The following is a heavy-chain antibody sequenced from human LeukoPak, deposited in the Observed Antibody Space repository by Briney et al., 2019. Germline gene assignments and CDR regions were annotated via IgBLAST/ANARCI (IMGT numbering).Heavy chain of an antibody. V-gene: IGHV4-38-2*01. CDR3: AASSRFVVVTAIRYYYYGMDV. Sequence: SETLSLTCAVSGYSISSGYYWGWIRQPPGKGLEWIGEINHSGSTNYNPSLKSRVTISVDTSKNQFSLKLSSVTAADTAVYYCAASSRFVVVTAIRYYYYGMDVWGQGTTVTVSS. CDR1: GYSISSGYY. D-gene: IGHD2-21*02. J-gene: IGHJ6*02. CDR2: INHSGST.